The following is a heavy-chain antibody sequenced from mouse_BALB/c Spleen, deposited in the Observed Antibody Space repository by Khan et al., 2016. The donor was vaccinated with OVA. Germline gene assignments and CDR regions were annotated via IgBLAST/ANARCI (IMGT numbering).Heavy chain of an antibody. CDR1: GYSFTGYF. CDR2: INPHIGET. Sequence: VQLQQSGPELVRPGASVKISCKASGYSFTGYFMNWVMQSHGKSLEWIGRINPHIGETFYNQRFKDKATLTADESSSTAHMELRSLASEDSAVYYCTRIYRSYFDYWGQGTTLTVSS. J-gene: IGHJ2*01. D-gene: IGHD2-1*01. CDR3: TRIYRSYFDY. V-gene: IGHV1-20*02.